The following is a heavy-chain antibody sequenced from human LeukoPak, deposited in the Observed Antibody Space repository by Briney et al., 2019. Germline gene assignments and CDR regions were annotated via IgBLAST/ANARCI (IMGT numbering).Heavy chain of an antibody. D-gene: IGHD2-15*01. Sequence: GGSLRLSCAASEFTFSNYAMSWVRQAPGKGLEWVSTVSGSGTSTYYADSVKGRFTISRDNSKNTLYLQMDGLRAEDTAIYYCAKVGGIGYWRYFLDYWGQGTLVTVSS. J-gene: IGHJ4*02. CDR1: EFTFSNYA. CDR2: VSGSGTST. CDR3: AKVGGIGYWRYFLDY. V-gene: IGHV3-23*01.